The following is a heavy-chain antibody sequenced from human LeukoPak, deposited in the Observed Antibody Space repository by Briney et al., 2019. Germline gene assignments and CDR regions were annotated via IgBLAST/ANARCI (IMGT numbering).Heavy chain of an antibody. Sequence: GGSLRLSCAASGFTFSDYYMSWVRQAPGKGLEWVAVIWYDGSNKYYADSVKGRFTISRDNSKNTLYLQMNSLRAEDTAVYYCARDGTVRGVTHFDYWGQGTLVTVSS. CDR1: GFTFSDYY. CDR2: IWYDGSNK. D-gene: IGHD3-10*01. CDR3: ARDGTVRGVTHFDY. J-gene: IGHJ4*02. V-gene: IGHV3-33*08.